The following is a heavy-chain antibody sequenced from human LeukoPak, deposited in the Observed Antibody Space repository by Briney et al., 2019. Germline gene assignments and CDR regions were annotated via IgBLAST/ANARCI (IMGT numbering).Heavy chain of an antibody. J-gene: IGHJ4*02. CDR3: AIRVYGYLDY. D-gene: IGHD3-10*01. CDR1: GFTFTSYA. CDR2: ISGGGVTT. Sequence: PGGSLRLSCAASGFTFTSYAMTWVRQAPGKGLEWVSTISGGGVTTNYADSVKGRFTVSRDNSKNTLYLQMNSLRAEDTAVYYCAIRVYGYLDYWGQGTLVTVSS. V-gene: IGHV3-23*01.